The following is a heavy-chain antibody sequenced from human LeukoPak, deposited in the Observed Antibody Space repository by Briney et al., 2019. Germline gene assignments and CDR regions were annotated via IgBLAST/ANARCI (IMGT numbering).Heavy chain of an antibody. V-gene: IGHV4-34*01. CDR1: GVSFSGYY. CDR3: ARTTEGGYTYDYFYYYYMDV. CDR2: INHSGST. D-gene: IGHD5-18*01. Sequence: PSETLSLTCAVYGVSFSGYYWSWIRQPPGKGLEWIGEINHSGSTNYNPSLKSRVTISVDTSKNQFSLKLSSVTAADTAVYYCARTTEGGYTYDYFYYYYMDVWGKGTTVTISS. J-gene: IGHJ6*03.